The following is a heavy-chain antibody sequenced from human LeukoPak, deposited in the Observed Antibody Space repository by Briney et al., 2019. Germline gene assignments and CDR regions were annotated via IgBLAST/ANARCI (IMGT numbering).Heavy chain of an antibody. CDR3: ARHDSSSWYPAFDY. Sequence: VASVKVSCKASGYTLTGYYMHWVRQAPGQGLEWMGWINPNSGGTNYAQKFQGRVTMTRDTSISTAYMELSRLRSDDTAVYYCARHDSSSWYPAFDYWGQGTLVTVSS. CDR2: INPNSGGT. D-gene: IGHD6-13*01. CDR1: GYTLTGYY. J-gene: IGHJ4*02. V-gene: IGHV1-2*02.